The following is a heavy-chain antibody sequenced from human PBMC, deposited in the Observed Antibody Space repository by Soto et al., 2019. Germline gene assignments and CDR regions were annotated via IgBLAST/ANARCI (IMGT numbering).Heavy chain of an antibody. Sequence: GGSLRLSCAASGFTFNDYAMHWVRQVPGKGLEWVSGINWNSGSIGYGDSVKGRFAISRDNAKNSLHLQMNSLSAEDTAFYYCVKDESINWYSGHFRHWGQGTLVTVSS. D-gene: IGHD6-13*01. CDR3: VKDESINWYSGHFRH. CDR2: INWNSGSI. J-gene: IGHJ1*01. V-gene: IGHV3-9*01. CDR1: GFTFNDYA.